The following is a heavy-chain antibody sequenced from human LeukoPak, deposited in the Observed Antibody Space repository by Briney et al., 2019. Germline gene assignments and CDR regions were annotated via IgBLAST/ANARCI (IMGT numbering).Heavy chain of an antibody. V-gene: IGHV4-38-2*02. CDR1: GYSISSGYF. Sequence: SETLSLTCTVSGYSISSGYFWCWIRQPPGKGLECIGTIYHSGSTYYNPSLKSRVTISVDTSKNQFSLKLSSVTAADTSVYYCARDVRRISMVRGVSLSSVLSYSWFDPWGQGTLVIVSS. D-gene: IGHD3-10*01. CDR3: ARDVRRISMVRGVSLSSVLSYSWFDP. J-gene: IGHJ5*02. CDR2: IYHSGST.